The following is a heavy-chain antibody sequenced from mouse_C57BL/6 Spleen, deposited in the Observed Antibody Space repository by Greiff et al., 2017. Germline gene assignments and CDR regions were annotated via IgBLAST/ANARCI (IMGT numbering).Heavy chain of an antibody. CDR1: GYTFTDYE. V-gene: IGHV1-15*01. J-gene: IGHJ1*03. Sequence: QVQLKQSGAELVRPGASVTLSCKASGYTFTDYEMHWVKQTPVHGLEWIGAIDPETGGTAYNQKFKGKAILTADKSSSTAYMELRSLTSEDSAVYYCTRRGLRLWYFDVWGTGTTVTVSS. D-gene: IGHD2-4*01. CDR2: IDPETGGT. CDR3: TRRGLRLWYFDV.